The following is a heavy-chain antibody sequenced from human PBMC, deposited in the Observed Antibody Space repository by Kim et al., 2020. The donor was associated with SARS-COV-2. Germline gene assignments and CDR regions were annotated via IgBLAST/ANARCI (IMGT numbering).Heavy chain of an antibody. V-gene: IGHV3-23*01. J-gene: IGHJ4*02. D-gene: IGHD6-13*01. CDR2: ISATGTST. CDR1: GFTFSNYG. CDR3: AKDAQGSWYLYFDS. Sequence: GGSLRLSCGGNGFTFSNYGMSWVRQAPGKGLEWVSGISATGTSTFYADSVLGRFTISRDNSKNTLYLQMNSLRVDDTAKYYCAKDAQGSWYLYFDSWGQGTVVTVSS.